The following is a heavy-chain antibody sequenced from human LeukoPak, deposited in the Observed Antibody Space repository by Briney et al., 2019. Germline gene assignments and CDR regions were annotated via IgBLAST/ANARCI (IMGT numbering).Heavy chain of an antibody. V-gene: IGHV1-2*02. D-gene: IGHD6-19*01. CDR2: INPNRGGT. CDR3: ATLVIAVAGGFGDY. CDR1: GYTFTGYY. J-gene: IGHJ4*02. Sequence: GASVKVSCKASGYTFTGYYMHWVRQAPGQGLEWMGWINPNRGGTNYAQKFQGRVTMTRDTSISTGYMELSRLRSDDTAVYYCATLVIAVAGGFGDYWGQGTLVTVSS.